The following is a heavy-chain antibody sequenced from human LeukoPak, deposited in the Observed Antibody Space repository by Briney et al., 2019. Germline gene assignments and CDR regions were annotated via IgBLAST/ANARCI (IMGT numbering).Heavy chain of an antibody. D-gene: IGHD5-18*01. V-gene: IGHV4-59*01. CDR1: GGSISSYY. Sequence: SETLSLTCTVSGGSISSYYWSWIRQPPGKGLEWIGYIYYSGSTNYNPSLKSRVTISVDTSKNQFSLKLSSVTAADTAVYYCARAWIQTPHAFDIWGQGTMVTVSS. J-gene: IGHJ3*02. CDR3: ARAWIQTPHAFDI. CDR2: IYYSGST.